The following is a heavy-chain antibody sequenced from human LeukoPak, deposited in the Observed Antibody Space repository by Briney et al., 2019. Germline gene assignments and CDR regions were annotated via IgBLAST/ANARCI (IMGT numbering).Heavy chain of an antibody. CDR2: AHYSASA. V-gene: IGHV4-38-2*02. CDR3: ARDLGYSGFDWAP. D-gene: IGHD5-12*01. Sequence: SETLSLTCTVSGYSINSGHYWGWIRRPPGKRLEWIGSAHYSASAYFTPTLKSRVTISVDASKNQFSLNLTSVTAADAAVYYCARDLGYSGFDWAPWGQGTLVTVSS. J-gene: IGHJ5*02. CDR1: GYSINSGHY.